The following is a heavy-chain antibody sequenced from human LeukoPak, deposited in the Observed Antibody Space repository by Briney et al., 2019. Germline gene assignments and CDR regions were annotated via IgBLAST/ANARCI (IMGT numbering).Heavy chain of an antibody. Sequence: GESLKISCKGSGYSFSNYWIGWVRQMPGKGLEWMGIIYPGEYDIRYSPSFQGQVTISADKSISTAYLQWSSLKASDTAMYYCARVLWFGELGSFDIWGQGTMVTVSS. V-gene: IGHV5-51*01. CDR1: GYSFSNYW. D-gene: IGHD3-10*01. CDR2: IYPGEYDI. CDR3: ARVLWFGELGSFDI. J-gene: IGHJ3*02.